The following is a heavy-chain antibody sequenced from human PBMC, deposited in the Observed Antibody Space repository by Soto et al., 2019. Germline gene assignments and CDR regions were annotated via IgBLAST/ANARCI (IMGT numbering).Heavy chain of an antibody. J-gene: IGHJ4*02. Sequence: QVQLQESVPGLMKPSQTLSLTCTVSGGSISSGDYYWRWIRQPPGKGLERIGYIYYRGSTYYNPSLKSRVIISVDTSKNQFSLKLSSVTAADTAVYYCAREETRGVPGRAAAGTFDYWGQGTLVTVSS. V-gene: IGHV4-30-4*01. CDR2: IYYRGST. CDR3: AREETRGVPGRAAAGTFDY. D-gene: IGHD6-13*01. CDR1: GGSISSGDYY.